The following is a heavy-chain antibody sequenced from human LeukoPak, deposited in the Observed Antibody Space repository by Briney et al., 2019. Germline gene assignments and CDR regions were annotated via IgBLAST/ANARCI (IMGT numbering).Heavy chain of an antibody. CDR1: GYSFTSYW. V-gene: IGHV5-51*01. J-gene: IGHJ6*03. Sequence: GESLKISCKGSGYSFTSYWIGWVRQMPGKGLEWMGIIYPGDSDTRYSPSFQGQVTISADKSISTAYLQWSSLKASDTAMYYCARLHDYGDYDYYYYYIDVWGKGTTVTVSS. CDR2: IYPGDSDT. CDR3: ARLHDYGDYDYYYYYIDV. D-gene: IGHD4-17*01.